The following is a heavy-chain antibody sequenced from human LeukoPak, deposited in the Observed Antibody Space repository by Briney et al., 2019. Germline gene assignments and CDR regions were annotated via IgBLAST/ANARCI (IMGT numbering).Heavy chain of an antibody. Sequence: PGGSLRLSCAASGFTFSSYPMFWVRRAPGKGLEWVAAISHDGSSEYYTDPVKGRFTISRDNSNNTLYVQMNSLRVEDTAVYYCARGYFSGGGYFPDFWGQGTLVTVSS. CDR1: GFTFSSYP. CDR2: ISHDGSSE. CDR3: ARGYFSGGGYFPDF. V-gene: IGHV3-30*04. J-gene: IGHJ4*02. D-gene: IGHD2-15*01.